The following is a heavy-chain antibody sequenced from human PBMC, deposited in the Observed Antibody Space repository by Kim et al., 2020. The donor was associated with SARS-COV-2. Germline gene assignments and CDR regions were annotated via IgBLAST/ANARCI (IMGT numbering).Heavy chain of an antibody. D-gene: IGHD2-2*01. J-gene: IGHJ6*02. CDR3: TAGRIVVVPAAYGMDV. V-gene: IGHV3-73*01. Sequence: SVKGRFTISRDDSKNTAYLQMISLKTEDTAVYYCTAGRIVVVPAAYGMDVWGQGTTVTVSS.